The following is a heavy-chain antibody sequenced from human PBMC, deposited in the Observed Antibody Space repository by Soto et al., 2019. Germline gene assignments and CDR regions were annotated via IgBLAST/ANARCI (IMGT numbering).Heavy chain of an antibody. Sequence: QVQLQESGPGLVKPSQTLSLTCTVSGGSISSGGYYWSWIRQHPGKGLEWIGYIYYSGTTYYNPSIKSRVTIPVDTSKNQFSLKLSSVTAAGTAVYYCARAANYVNVYGMDVWGQGTTVTVSS. V-gene: IGHV4-31*03. CDR1: GGSISSGGYY. CDR3: ARAANYVNVYGMDV. J-gene: IGHJ6*02. CDR2: IYYSGTT. D-gene: IGHD3-10*02.